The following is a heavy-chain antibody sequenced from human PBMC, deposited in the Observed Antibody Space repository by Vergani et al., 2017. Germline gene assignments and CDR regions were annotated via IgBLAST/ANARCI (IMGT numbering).Heavy chain of an antibody. Sequence: EVQLVESGGGLVQPGGSLRLSCAASGFTFSGYSMNWVRQAPGKGLEWGSDISSSGSTIYYADSVKGRFTISRDNAKDSLYLQMNSMRAEDTAVYYCARSSYDSSGTDAFDIWGRGTMVTVSS. J-gene: IGHJ3*02. CDR2: ISSSGSTI. CDR3: ARSSYDSSGTDAFDI. CDR1: GFTFSGYS. D-gene: IGHD3-22*01. V-gene: IGHV3-48*04.